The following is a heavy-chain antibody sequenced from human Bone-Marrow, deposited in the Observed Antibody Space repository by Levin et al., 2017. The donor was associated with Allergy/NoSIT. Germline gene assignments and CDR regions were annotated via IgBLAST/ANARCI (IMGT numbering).Heavy chain of an antibody. V-gene: IGHV3-21*01. CDR3: ARGPPEPYDYDSSGFWSGYYYGMDG. D-gene: IGHD3-22*01. CDR1: GFTFSSYS. CDR2: ISSSSSYI. J-gene: IGHJ6*02. Sequence: PGGSLRLSCAASGFTFSSYSMNWVRQAPGKGLEWVSSISSSSSYIYYADSVKGRFTISRDNAKNSLYLQMNSLRAEDTAVYYCARGPPEPYDYDSSGFWSGYYYGMDGWGQGTTVTVSS.